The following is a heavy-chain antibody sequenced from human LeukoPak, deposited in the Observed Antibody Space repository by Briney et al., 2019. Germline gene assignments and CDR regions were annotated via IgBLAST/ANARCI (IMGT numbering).Heavy chain of an antibody. J-gene: IGHJ4*02. Sequence: SGTLSLTCAVSGGSISSSNWWSWVRQPPGKGLEWIGQIYHSGSTNYNASLKSRVSISVDKSKNQFSLKLTSVTAADTAVYHCARVDPDYYFDYWGQGTLVTASS. CDR1: GGSISSSNW. V-gene: IGHV4-4*02. CDR2: IYHSGST. D-gene: IGHD2-21*02. CDR3: ARVDPDYYFDY.